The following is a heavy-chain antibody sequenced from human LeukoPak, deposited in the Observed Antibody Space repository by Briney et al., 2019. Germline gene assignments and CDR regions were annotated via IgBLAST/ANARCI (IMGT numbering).Heavy chain of an antibody. CDR2: ITGSGNTT. Sequence: PGGSLRLSCAASGFTFSNFAMSWVRQAPGKGLDWVSRITGSGNTTYYADSVKGRITISRDNSKNTLYLQMNSLRAEDTAVYYCARSIYQRGFDYWGQGSLVTVSS. D-gene: IGHD2-2*01. CDR3: ARSIYQRGFDY. CDR1: GFTFSNFA. J-gene: IGHJ4*02. V-gene: IGHV3-23*01.